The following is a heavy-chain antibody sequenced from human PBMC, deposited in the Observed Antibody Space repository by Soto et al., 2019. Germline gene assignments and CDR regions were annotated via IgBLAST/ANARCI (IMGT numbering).Heavy chain of an antibody. Sequence: GSLRLSCSSSGFTFNKYVMHWVRQAPGKGLEYVSAISGNGGNTYYTDSVKGRFTISRDNSKNTLYLQMSSLRAEDTAVYYCVKDGSGSDYSWFDSWGQGTLVTVSS. CDR1: GFTFNKYV. J-gene: IGHJ5*01. D-gene: IGHD3-10*01. CDR3: VKDGSGSDYSWFDS. CDR2: ISGNGGNT. V-gene: IGHV3-64D*08.